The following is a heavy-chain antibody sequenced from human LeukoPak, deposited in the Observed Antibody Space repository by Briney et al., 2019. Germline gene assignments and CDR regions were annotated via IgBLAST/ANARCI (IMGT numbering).Heavy chain of an antibody. D-gene: IGHD3-10*01. Sequence: PSGTLSLTCAVSGGSISSTNWWSWVRQPPGKGLEWIGEIYHSGTANYNPSLKSRVTMSVDKSKNQFSLRLSYVTAADTAVYYCARQKGSGSSDLDYWGQGTLVTVSS. CDR1: GGSISSTNW. J-gene: IGHJ4*02. CDR3: ARQKGSGSSDLDY. V-gene: IGHV4-4*02. CDR2: IYHSGTA.